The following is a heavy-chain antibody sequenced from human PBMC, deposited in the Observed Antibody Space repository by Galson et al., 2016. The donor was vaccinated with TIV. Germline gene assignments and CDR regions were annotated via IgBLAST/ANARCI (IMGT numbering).Heavy chain of an antibody. J-gene: IGHJ4*02. CDR1: GYTFRSYP. Sequence: SVKVSCKASGYTFRSYPIHWVRQAPGERLEWMGWINAANGNTKFSQRFQGRVTFTRDTSATTVYMEMNSLTSEDTAVYHCAREAIAAAGYDYWGRGTLVTVSS. CDR2: INAANGNT. V-gene: IGHV1-3*01. CDR3: AREAIAAAGYDY. D-gene: IGHD6-25*01.